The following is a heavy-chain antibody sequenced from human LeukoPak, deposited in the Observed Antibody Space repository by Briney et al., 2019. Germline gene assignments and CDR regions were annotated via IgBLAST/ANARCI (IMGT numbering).Heavy chain of an antibody. J-gene: IGHJ4*02. D-gene: IGHD5-18*01. CDR3: ARSIGYSYGYRSDY. CDR2: MNPNSGNA. CDR1: GYTFISYD. V-gene: IGHV1-8*01. Sequence: ASVKVSCKASGYTFISYDINWVRQATGQGLEWMGWMNPNSGNAGYAQKFQGRVTMTRNTSIGEAYMELSSLTSEDTAVYYCARSIGYSYGYRSDYWGQGTLVTVSS.